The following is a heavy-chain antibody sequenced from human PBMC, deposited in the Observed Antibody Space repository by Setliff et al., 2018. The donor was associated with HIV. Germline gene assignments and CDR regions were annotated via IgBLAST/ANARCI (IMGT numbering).Heavy chain of an antibody. D-gene: IGHD3-10*01. CDR1: GFTFSSYA. V-gene: IGHV3-23*01. CDR3: AKVMTLWFGASDS. CDR2: ITGSGDST. J-gene: IGHJ4*02. Sequence: PGGSLRLSCAASGFTFSSYAMTWVRQAPGKGLEWVSSITGSGDSTYYANSVKGRFTISRDSSKNTLSLQMSSLRAEDTALYYCAKVMTLWFGASDSWGQGTRVTVSS.